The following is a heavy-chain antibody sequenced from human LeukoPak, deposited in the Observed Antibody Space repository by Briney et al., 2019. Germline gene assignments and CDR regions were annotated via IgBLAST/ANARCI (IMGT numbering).Heavy chain of an antibody. J-gene: IGHJ6*02. D-gene: IGHD2-15*01. CDR1: GYTFTSYY. CDR3: ARDPSVVVVVAPSYYGMDV. Sequence: ASVKVSCKASGYTFTSYYMHRVRQAPGQGPEWMGIINPSGGSTSYAQKFQGRVTMTRDTSTSTVYMELSSLRSEDTAVYYCARDPSVVVVVAPSYYGMDVWGQGTTVTVSS. CDR2: INPSGGST. V-gene: IGHV1-46*01.